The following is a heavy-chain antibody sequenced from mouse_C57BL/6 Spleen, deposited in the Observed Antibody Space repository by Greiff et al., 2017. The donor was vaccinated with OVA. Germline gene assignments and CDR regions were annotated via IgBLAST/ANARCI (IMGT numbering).Heavy chain of an antibody. CDR3: ARGLGMGRGYFDV. CDR2: IDPSDSET. J-gene: IGHJ1*03. Sequence: QVQLQQPGAELVRPGSSVKLSCKASGYTFTSSWMHWVKQRPIQGLEWIGNIDPSDSETHYNQKFKDKATLTVDKSSSTAYMQLSSLTSEDSAVYYCARGLGMGRGYFDVWGTGTTVTVSS. V-gene: IGHV1-52*01. CDR1: GYTFTSSW. D-gene: IGHD4-1*01.